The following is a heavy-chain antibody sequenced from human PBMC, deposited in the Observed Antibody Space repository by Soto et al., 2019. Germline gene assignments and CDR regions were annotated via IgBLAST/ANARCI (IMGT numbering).Heavy chain of an antibody. CDR3: ARVQNSGSYSYYYYGMDV. D-gene: IGHD1-26*01. CDR1: GYTFTSYG. CDR2: ISAYNGNT. J-gene: IGHJ6*02. V-gene: IGHV1-18*01. Sequence: ASVKVSCKASGYTFTSYGISWVRQAPGQGLEWMGWISAYNGNTNYAQKLQGRVTMTTDTSTSTAYMELRSLRSDDTAVYYCARVQNSGSYSYYYYGMDVWGQGTTVTVSS.